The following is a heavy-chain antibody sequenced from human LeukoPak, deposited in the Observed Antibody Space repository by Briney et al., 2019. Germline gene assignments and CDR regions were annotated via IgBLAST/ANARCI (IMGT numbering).Heavy chain of an antibody. CDR1: GGSFSTYY. Sequence: PSETLSLTCAVYGGSFSTYYWSWIRQPPGKGLEWIGEINHSGSTNYNPSLKSRVTISVDTSKNQFSLKLSSVTAADTAVYYCALTYYYDSSGPDYMDVWGKGTTVTISS. CDR2: INHSGST. V-gene: IGHV4-34*01. CDR3: ALTYYYDSSGPDYMDV. D-gene: IGHD3-22*01. J-gene: IGHJ6*03.